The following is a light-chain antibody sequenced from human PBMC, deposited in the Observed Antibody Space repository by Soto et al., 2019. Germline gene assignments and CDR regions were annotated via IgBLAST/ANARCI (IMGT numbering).Light chain of an antibody. CDR3: QQYNNWPPLT. CDR2: GAS. J-gene: IGKJ4*01. Sequence: ETVLTQSPGTLSLSPGERATLSCRASQSVSSSSLAWYQQRPGQAPRLLIYGASTRATGIPARFSGSGSGTEFTLTISSLQSEDFAVYYCQQYNNWPPLTFGGGTKVDIK. CDR1: QSVSSS. V-gene: IGKV3-15*01.